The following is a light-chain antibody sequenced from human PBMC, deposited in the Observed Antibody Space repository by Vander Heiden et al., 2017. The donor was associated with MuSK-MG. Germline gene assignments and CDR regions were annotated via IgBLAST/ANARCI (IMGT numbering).Light chain of an antibody. V-gene: IGLV3-1*01. CDR1: KLGDKY. Sequence: SYELTQPPSVSVSPGQTASITCSGDKLGDKYACWYQQKPGQSPVLVIDKDSKRPSGIPERFSGSNSGNTATLTISGTQAMDEADYYCQAWDSSTVVFGGGTKLTVL. CDR2: KDS. CDR3: QAWDSSTVV. J-gene: IGLJ2*01.